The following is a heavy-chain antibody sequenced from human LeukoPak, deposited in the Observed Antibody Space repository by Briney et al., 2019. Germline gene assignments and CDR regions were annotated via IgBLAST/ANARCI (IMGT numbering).Heavy chain of an antibody. V-gene: IGHV3-74*01. CDR3: ARVHYGDYVDY. Sequence: GGSLRFSCAPSGLTFSSYWMHWVRQAPGKGLVWVSRISSDGTSTSYADSVKGRFTISRDNAKNTLYLQMNSLRAEDTAVYYCARVHYGDYVDYWGQGTLVTVSS. J-gene: IGHJ4*02. D-gene: IGHD4-17*01. CDR1: GLTFSSYW. CDR2: ISSDGTST.